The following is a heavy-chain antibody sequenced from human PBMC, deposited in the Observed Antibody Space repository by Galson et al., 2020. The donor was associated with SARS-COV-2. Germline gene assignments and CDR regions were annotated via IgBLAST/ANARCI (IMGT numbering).Heavy chain of an antibody. Sequence: GGSLRLSCAASGFTFSSYEMNWVRQAPGKGLEWVSYISSSGSTIYDADSVKGRFTISRDNAKNSLYLQMNSLRAEDTAVYYCARLLPLYGSGSYYRNWGQGTLVTVSS. V-gene: IGHV3-48*03. CDR3: ARLLPLYGSGSYYRN. CDR2: ISSSGSTI. CDR1: GFTFSSYE. D-gene: IGHD3-10*01. J-gene: IGHJ4*02.